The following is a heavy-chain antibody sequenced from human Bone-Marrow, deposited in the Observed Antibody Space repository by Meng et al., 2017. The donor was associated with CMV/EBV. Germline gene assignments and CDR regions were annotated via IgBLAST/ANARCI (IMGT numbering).Heavy chain of an antibody. CDR2: ISAYNGNT. D-gene: IGHD3-3*01. CDR3: ARDRRYDFWSGYQTKDYYYYGMDV. CDR1: GYTFTSYG. Sequence: ASVKVSCKASGYTFTSYGISWVRQAPGQGLEWMGWISAYNGNTNYAQKLQGRVTMTTDTSTSKAYMELRSLRSDDTAVYYLARDRRYDFWSGYQTKDYYYYGMDVWGQGTTVTVSS. V-gene: IGHV1-18*01. J-gene: IGHJ6*02.